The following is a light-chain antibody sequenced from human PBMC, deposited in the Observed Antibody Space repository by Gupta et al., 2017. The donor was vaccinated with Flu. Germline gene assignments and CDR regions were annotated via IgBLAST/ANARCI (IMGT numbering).Light chain of an antibody. CDR3: QTWGTGI. V-gene: IGLV4-69*01. CDR2: LNSDGSH. Sequence: QLVLTQSPSASASLGASVKLTCTLSSGHSSYAIAWHQQQPEKGPRYLTKLNSDGSHSKGDGIPDRFSGSSSGAERYLTISSLQSEDEADYYCQTWGTGIFGTGTKVTVL. CDR1: SGHSSYA. J-gene: IGLJ1*01.